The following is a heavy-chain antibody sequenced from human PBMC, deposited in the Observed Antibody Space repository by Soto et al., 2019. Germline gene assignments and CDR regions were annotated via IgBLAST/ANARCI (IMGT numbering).Heavy chain of an antibody. V-gene: IGHV3-21*01. J-gene: IGHJ5*02. D-gene: IGHD2-21*01. CDR1: GFTFNTYD. CDR2: ITASSAYI. Sequence: EVQLVESGGGLVKPGGFLRLSCAASGFTFNTYDMNWVRQAPGKGVEWVSSITASSAYIYYADSVRGRITISRDNAKNSLFLQMHSLRAEDTAVYYCVRSGTARLLRHSWFDTWGQGTLVTVSS. CDR3: VRSGTARLLRHSWFDT.